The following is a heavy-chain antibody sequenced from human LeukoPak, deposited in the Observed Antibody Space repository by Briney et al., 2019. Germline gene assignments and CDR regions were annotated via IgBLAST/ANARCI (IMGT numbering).Heavy chain of an antibody. CDR2: IYYSGST. J-gene: IGHJ4*02. CDR3: VRVDNGGNYFDY. V-gene: IGHV4-39*07. D-gene: IGHD4-23*01. Sequence: SETLSLTCTVSGGSISSSSYYWGWIRQPPGKGLEWIGSIYYSGSTYYNPSLKSRLTISADTSKNQFSLRLSSVTAADTAVYYCVRVDNGGNYFDYWGQGTLVTVSS. CDR1: GGSISSSSYY.